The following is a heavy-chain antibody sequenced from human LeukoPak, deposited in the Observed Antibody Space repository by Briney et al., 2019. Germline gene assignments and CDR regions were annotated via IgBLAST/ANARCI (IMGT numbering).Heavy chain of an antibody. J-gene: IGHJ4*02. CDR2: IYYSGST. D-gene: IGHD3-22*01. CDR1: GGSISSYY. V-gene: IGHV4-59*01. Sequence: SETLSLTCTVSGGSISSYYWSWIRQPPGKGLEWIGYIYYSGSTNYNPSLKSRVTISVDTSKNQFSLKLSSVTAADTAVYYCARLRAYYYDSSGYYNFDSWGQGTLVTVSS. CDR3: ARLRAYYYDSSGYYNFDS.